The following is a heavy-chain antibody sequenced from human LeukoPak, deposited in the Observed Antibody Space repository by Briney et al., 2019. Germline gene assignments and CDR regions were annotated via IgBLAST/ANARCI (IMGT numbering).Heavy chain of an antibody. V-gene: IGHV4-59*01. Sequence: AETLSLTCTVSGGSISSYYWSWIRQPPGKGLEWIGCIYYSGSTNYSPSLKSRVTISVDTSKNQFSLKLSSVTAADTAVYYCARDSSGYYSYFDYWGQGTLVTVSS. D-gene: IGHD3-22*01. CDR1: GGSISSYY. J-gene: IGHJ4*02. CDR2: IYYSGST. CDR3: ARDSSGYYSYFDY.